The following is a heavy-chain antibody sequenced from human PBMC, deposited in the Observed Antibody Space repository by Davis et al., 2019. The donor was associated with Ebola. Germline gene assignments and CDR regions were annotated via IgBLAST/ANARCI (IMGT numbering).Heavy chain of an antibody. CDR2: INHSGST. J-gene: IGHJ5*02. Sequence: MPSETLSLTCAVYGGSFSGYYWSWIRQPPGKGLEWIGEINHSGSTNYNPSLKSRVTISVDTSKNQFSLKLSSVTAADTAVYYCARDRRYCSGGSCYGGWFDPWGQGTLVTVSS. V-gene: IGHV4-34*01. D-gene: IGHD2-15*01. CDR3: ARDRRYCSGGSCYGGWFDP. CDR1: GGSFSGYY.